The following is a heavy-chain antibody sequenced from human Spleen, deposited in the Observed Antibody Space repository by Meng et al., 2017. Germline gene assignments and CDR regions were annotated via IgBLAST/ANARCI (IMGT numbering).Heavy chain of an antibody. V-gene: IGHV1-69*13. J-gene: IGHJ6*02. CDR1: GGTFNAYA. D-gene: IGHD3-3*01. CDR2: IIPIYEKT. CDR3: ARDSSMYFDFWSGYSTYNYYYYNMDV. Sequence: SVKVSCKASGGTFNAYAISWVRQAPKQGLEWMGGIIPIYEKTNYAQKFQGRVTITAEESTSTVYMELRSLRSEDTAVYFCARDSSMYFDFWSGYSTYNYYYYNMDVWGQGTMVTVSS.